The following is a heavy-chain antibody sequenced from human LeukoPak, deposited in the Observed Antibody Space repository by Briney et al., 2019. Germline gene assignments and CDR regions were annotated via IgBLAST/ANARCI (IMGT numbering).Heavy chain of an antibody. V-gene: IGHV3-7*01. CDR2: MKQDGSEK. CDR3: ARLVGYYYYYMDV. Sequence: GGSLRLSCAASGFTFSSYWMSWVRQAPGKGLEWVANMKQDGSEKYYVDSVKGRFTISRDNAKNSLYLQMNSLRAEDTAVYYCARLVGYYYYYMDVCGKGTTVTVSS. J-gene: IGHJ6*03. D-gene: IGHD6-13*01. CDR1: GFTFSSYW.